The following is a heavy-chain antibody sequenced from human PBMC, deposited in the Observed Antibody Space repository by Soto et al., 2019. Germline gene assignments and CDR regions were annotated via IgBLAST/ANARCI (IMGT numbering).Heavy chain of an antibody. CDR3: ARDQRMVYASSRDAFDI. D-gene: IGHD2-8*01. Sequence: SETLSLTCTVSGGSISSGGYYCSWIRQHPGKGLEWIGYIYYSGSTYYNPSLKSRVTISVDTSKNQFSLKLSSVTAADTAVYYCARDQRMVYASSRDAFDIWGQGTMVTVSS. CDR1: GGSISSGGYY. CDR2: IYYSGST. V-gene: IGHV4-31*03. J-gene: IGHJ3*02.